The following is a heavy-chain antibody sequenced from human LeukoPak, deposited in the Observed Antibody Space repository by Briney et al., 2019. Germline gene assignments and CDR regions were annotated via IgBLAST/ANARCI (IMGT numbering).Heavy chain of an antibody. CDR2: ISGSGGST. D-gene: IGHD3-22*01. CDR1: GFTFSSYA. Sequence: GGSLRLSCAASGFTFSSYAMSWVRQAPGKGLEWVSAISGSGGSTYYADSVKGRFTISRDNSKNTLYLQMNSLRAEDTAVYYCARDQDSSGYYYPHAFDIWGQGTMVTVSS. CDR3: ARDQDSSGYYYPHAFDI. V-gene: IGHV3-23*01. J-gene: IGHJ3*02.